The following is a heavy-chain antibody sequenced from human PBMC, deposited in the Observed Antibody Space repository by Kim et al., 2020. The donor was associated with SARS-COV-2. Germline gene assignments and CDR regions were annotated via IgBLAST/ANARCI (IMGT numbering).Heavy chain of an antibody. J-gene: IGHJ4*02. CDR3: AREGESTGWKDFDY. CDR1: AYTFTDFY. D-gene: IGHD2-8*02. V-gene: IGHV1-2*02. Sequence: ASVKVSCKASAYTFTDFYIHWVRQAPGQGLEWMGWINPNTGGTRYTQRFQDRVTMSRDTSINTVYLELKRLRSDDTAVYYCAREGESTGWKDFDYWGPGTRVSVSS. CDR2: INPNTGGT.